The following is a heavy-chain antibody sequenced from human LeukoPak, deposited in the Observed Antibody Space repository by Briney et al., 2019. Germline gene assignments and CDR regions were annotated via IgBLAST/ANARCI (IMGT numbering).Heavy chain of an antibody. J-gene: IGHJ6*03. Sequence: SETLSLTCAVYGGSFSSYYWSWIRQPAGKGLEWIGRIYTSGSTNYNPSLKSRVTMSVDTSKNQFSLKLSSVTAADTAVYYCARSSWGYYYYYMDVWGKGTTVTVSS. CDR1: GGSFSSYY. D-gene: IGHD6-13*01. V-gene: IGHV4-59*10. CDR3: ARSSWGYYYYYMDV. CDR2: IYTSGST.